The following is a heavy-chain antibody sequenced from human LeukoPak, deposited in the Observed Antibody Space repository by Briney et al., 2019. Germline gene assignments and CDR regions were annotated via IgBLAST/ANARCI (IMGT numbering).Heavy chain of an antibody. CDR2: IRYDGSNK. CDR3: AKDLPPAAIPPRPAFDI. Sequence: QPGGSLRLSCAASGLTFSSYGMHWVRQAPGKGLEWVAFIRYDGSNKYSADSVKGRFTISRDNSKNTLYLQMNSLRAEDTAVYYCAKDLPPAAIPPRPAFDIWGQGTMVTVSS. D-gene: IGHD2-2*01. J-gene: IGHJ3*02. V-gene: IGHV3-30*02. CDR1: GLTFSSYG.